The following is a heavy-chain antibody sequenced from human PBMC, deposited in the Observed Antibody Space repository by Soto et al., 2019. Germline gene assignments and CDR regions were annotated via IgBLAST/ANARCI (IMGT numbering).Heavy chain of an antibody. D-gene: IGHD6-19*01. V-gene: IGHV3-11*05. CDR1: GFTFSDYY. CDR2: ISSSSSYT. Sequence: PGGSLRLSCAASGFTFSDYYMSWIRQAPGKGLEWVSYISSSSSYTNYADSVKGRFTISRDNAKNSLYLQMNSLRAEDTAVYYCARDRWGSSGWSGGGPVRDYYYGMDVWGQGTTVTVSS. CDR3: ARDRWGSSGWSGGGPVRDYYYGMDV. J-gene: IGHJ6*02.